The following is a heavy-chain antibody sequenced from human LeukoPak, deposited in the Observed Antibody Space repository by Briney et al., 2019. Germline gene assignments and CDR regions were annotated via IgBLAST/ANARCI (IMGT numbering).Heavy chain of an antibody. D-gene: IGHD3-10*01. CDR3: ARAGSYYHDDYYGMDA. V-gene: IGHV4-59*08. Sequence: SETLSLTCTVSGGSISSYYWSWIRQPPGKGLEWIGYIYYSGSTNYNPSLKSRVTISVDTSKNQFSLKLSSVTAADTAVYYCARAGSYYHDDYYGMDAWGQGTTVTVSS. J-gene: IGHJ6*02. CDR1: GGSISSYY. CDR2: IYYSGST.